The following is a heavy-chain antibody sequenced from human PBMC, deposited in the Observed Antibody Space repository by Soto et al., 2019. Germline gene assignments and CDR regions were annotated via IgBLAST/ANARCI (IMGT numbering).Heavy chain of an antibody. CDR3: VKGDIIHLVSNH. CDR2: VSGSGDNT. J-gene: IGHJ5*02. Sequence: EVHLLESGGRLVQPGGSLRLSCTASGFKFTNYAMNWVRQAPGKVLEWVATVSGSGDNTYYVDSVTGRFSTSRDNSKNTLFLHMNSPRAGPAAMYFCVKGDIIHLVSNHWGRGTLVIVSS. CDR1: GFKFTNYA. D-gene: IGHD2-21*02. V-gene: IGHV3-23*01.